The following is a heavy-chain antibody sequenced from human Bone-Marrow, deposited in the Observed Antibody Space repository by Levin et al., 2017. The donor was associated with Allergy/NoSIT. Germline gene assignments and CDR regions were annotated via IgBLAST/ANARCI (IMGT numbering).Heavy chain of an antibody. Sequence: SETLSLTCSVSGGSISTYYWNWIRQPPGKGLEWIGYILHSGSANYSPSLRSRVSISVDTSKNQFSLKLSSVTAADTAVYYCARADAYNYGYYYGMDVWGQGTTVTVSS. J-gene: IGHJ6*02. CDR2: ILHSGSA. D-gene: IGHD5-24*01. CDR3: ARADAYNYGYYYGMDV. V-gene: IGHV4-59*01. CDR1: GGSISTYY.